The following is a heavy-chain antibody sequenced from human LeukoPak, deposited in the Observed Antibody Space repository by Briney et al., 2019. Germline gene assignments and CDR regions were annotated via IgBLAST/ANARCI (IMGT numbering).Heavy chain of an antibody. D-gene: IGHD2-2*02. Sequence: ASVKVSCKASGGTFSSYAISWVRRAPGQGLEWMGGIIPIFGTANYAQKFQGRVTITTDESTSTAYMELSSLRSEDTAVYYCARGHLGYCSSTSCYTEPHFDYWGQGTLVTVSS. CDR3: ARGHLGYCSSTSCYTEPHFDY. CDR2: IIPIFGTA. CDR1: GGTFSSYA. J-gene: IGHJ4*02. V-gene: IGHV1-69*05.